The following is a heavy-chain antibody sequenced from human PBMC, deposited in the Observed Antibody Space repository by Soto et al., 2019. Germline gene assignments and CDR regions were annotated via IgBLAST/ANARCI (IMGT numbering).Heavy chain of an antibody. V-gene: IGHV4-30-2*01. CDR2: INHLETT. Sequence: SETLSLPCTVSGASITYGAYSWSWIRQTPGKGLEWIGYINHLETTFYNPSFESRLTLSIDRTKNQFSLNLKSMSAADRAVYFCARGGGCDSFDYWGQGILVAVSS. D-gene: IGHD1-26*01. CDR1: GASITYGAYS. CDR3: ARGGGCDSFDY. J-gene: IGHJ4*02.